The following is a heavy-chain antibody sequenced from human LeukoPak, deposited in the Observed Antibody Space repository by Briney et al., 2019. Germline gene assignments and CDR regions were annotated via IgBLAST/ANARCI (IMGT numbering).Heavy chain of an antibody. D-gene: IGHD6-13*01. CDR3: ARGSRAAAGTQVSNWFDP. Sequence: ASVKVSCKASGYTFTGYYMHWVRQAPGQGLEWMGWINPNSGGTNYAQKFQGRVTMTRDTSISTAYMELSRLRSDDTAVYYCARGSRAAAGTQVSNWFDPWGQGTLVTVSS. CDR2: INPNSGGT. J-gene: IGHJ5*02. CDR1: GYTFTGYY. V-gene: IGHV1-2*02.